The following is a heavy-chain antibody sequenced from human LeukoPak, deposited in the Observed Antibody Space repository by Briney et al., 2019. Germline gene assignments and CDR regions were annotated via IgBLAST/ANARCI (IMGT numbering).Heavy chain of an antibody. CDR1: GGSISSSSYY. CDR2: IYYSGST. Sequence: NPSETLSLTCTVSGGSISSSSYYWGWIRQPPGKGLEWIGSIYYSGSTYYNPSLKSRVTISVDTSKNQFSLKLSSVTAADTAVYYCARDGSSSWSLGARSAGSRKRYFDLWGRGTLVTVSS. J-gene: IGHJ2*01. V-gene: IGHV4-39*07. CDR3: ARDGSSSWSLGARSAGSRKRYFDL. D-gene: IGHD6-13*01.